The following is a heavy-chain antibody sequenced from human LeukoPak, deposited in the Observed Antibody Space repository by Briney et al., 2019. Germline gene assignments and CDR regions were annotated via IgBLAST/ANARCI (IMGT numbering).Heavy chain of an antibody. CDR3: ATFFWGRSGAPGIYYYYYMDV. Sequence: GASVKVSCKVSGYTLTELSMHWVRQAPGKGLAWMGGFDPEDGETTYAQKFQGRVTMTEDTSTDTAYMELSSLRSEDTAVYYCATFFWGRSGAPGIYYYYYMDVWGKGTTVTVSS. J-gene: IGHJ6*03. D-gene: IGHD6-19*01. CDR2: FDPEDGET. CDR1: GYTLTELS. V-gene: IGHV1-24*01.